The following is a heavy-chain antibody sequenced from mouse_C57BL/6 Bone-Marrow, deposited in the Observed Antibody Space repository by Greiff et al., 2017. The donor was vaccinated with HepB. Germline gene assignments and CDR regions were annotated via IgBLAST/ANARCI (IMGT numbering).Heavy chain of an antibody. Sequence: EVKLEESGPGLVKPSQSLSLTCSVTGYSITSGYYWNWIRQFPGNKLEWMGYISYDGSNNYNPSLKNRISITRDTSKNQFFLKLNSVTTEDTATYYCARDFDYGSSYFFDYWGQGTTLTVSS. CDR2: ISYDGSN. D-gene: IGHD1-1*01. CDR3: ARDFDYGSSYFFDY. J-gene: IGHJ2*01. CDR1: GYSITSGYY. V-gene: IGHV3-6*01.